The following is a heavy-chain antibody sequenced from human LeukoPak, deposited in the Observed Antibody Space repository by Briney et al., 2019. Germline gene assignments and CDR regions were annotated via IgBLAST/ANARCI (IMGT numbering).Heavy chain of an antibody. CDR1: GFTFRGAW. CDR3: TTEGVGATWKYYFDY. V-gene: IGHV3-15*01. Sequence: PGGSLRLSCAASGFTFRGAWMSWVRPASGKGLVWVGRVKSKTDGGTTDYAAPVKGRFTISRDDSKNTLYLHMNSLKTEDTAVYYCTTEGVGATWKYYFDYWGQGTLVTVSS. CDR2: VKSKTDGGTT. D-gene: IGHD1-26*01. J-gene: IGHJ4*02.